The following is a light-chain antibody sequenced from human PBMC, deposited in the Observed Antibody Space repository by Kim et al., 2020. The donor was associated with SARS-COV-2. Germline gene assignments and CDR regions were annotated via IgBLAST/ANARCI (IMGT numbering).Light chain of an antibody. CDR1: ALPHQY. Sequence: SYELTQPPSVSVFPGQTARITCSGDALPHQYAFWFQQKAGQAPVLVISKDTERASGIPERFSGSSSGTTVTLTISGVQAEDEADYYCESADTSETFLVFGGGTKVTVL. CDR3: ESADTSETFLV. V-gene: IGLV3-25*03. J-gene: IGLJ3*02. CDR2: KDT.